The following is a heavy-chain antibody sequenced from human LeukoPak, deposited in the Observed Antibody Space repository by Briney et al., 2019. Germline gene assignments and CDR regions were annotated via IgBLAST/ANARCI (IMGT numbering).Heavy chain of an antibody. V-gene: IGHV4-59*01. CDR3: ARTGGYSYGYCFDY. Sequence: KPSETLSLTCTVSGGSISSYYWSWIRQPPGKGLEWIGYIYYSGSTNYNPSLKSRVTISVDMSKNQFSLKLSSVTAADTAVYYCARTGGYSYGYCFDYWGQGTLVTVSS. J-gene: IGHJ4*02. CDR2: IYYSGST. D-gene: IGHD5-18*01. CDR1: GGSISSYY.